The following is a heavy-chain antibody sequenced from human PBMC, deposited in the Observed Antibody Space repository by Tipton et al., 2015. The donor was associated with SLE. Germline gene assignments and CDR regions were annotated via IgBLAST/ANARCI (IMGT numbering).Heavy chain of an antibody. CDR3: ARDFGNVGRFDS. CDR2: IFHTGSA. J-gene: IGHJ5*01. D-gene: IGHD3-10*01. Sequence: TLSLTCAVYGASISTEGYSWSWIRQPPGKGLEWIGYIFHTGSADYNPSLRSRLTISLDRSNNQFSLKLSSMTAADTAVYYCARDFGNVGRFDSWGQGTLVTVSS. CDR1: GASISTEGYS. V-gene: IGHV4-30-2*01.